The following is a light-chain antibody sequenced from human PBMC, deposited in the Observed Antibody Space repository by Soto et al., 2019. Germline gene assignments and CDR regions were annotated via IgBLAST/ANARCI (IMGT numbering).Light chain of an antibody. CDR2: GAS. Sequence: EIVITQSPSTLSVSPGERPTLSCRASQSVSSNLAWYQQKPGQAPRLLIYGASTRATGVPARFSGSGSGTEFTLTINSLQSEDFAVYYCQQYNNWPLTFGGGTKVDIK. J-gene: IGKJ4*01. CDR1: QSVSSN. CDR3: QQYNNWPLT. V-gene: IGKV3-15*01.